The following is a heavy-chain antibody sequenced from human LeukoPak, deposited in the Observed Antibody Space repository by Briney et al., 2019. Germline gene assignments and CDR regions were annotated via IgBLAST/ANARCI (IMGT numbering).Heavy chain of an antibody. CDR3: VRDRSAQFLDF. Sequence: GGSLRLSCAASGFIFRSHGMHWVRQAPGKGLEWVAVIWYDGSNEYYADSVKGRFTISRDNSKNILYLEMNSLRDGDTAIYYCVRDRSAQFLDFWGQGILVTVSS. CDR1: GFIFRSHG. V-gene: IGHV3-33*01. J-gene: IGHJ4*02. D-gene: IGHD1-26*01. CDR2: IWYDGSNE.